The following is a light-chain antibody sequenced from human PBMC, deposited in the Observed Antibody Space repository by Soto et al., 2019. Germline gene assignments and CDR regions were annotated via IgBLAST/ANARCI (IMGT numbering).Light chain of an antibody. CDR1: KAIGSS. V-gene: IGKV1-9*01. CDR2: AAS. J-gene: IGKJ1*01. Sequence: DIQLTQSPASLSASVGDSVTITCRASKAIGSSFAWYRQKPGKVPKLLIYAASTLQSGVPSRFSGTGSGTEFTFSITSLQPEDFGTYYCQQCYMGWTFGQGTKVDIK. CDR3: QQCYMGWT.